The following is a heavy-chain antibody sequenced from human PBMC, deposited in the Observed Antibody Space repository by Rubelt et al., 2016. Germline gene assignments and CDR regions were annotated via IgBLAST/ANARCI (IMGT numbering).Heavy chain of an antibody. CDR3: ARSPMVPSYYYYYMDV. D-gene: IGHD3-10*01. V-gene: IGHV3-48*04. Sequence: VRQAPGKGLEWVSYISSSSSTIYYADSVKGRFTISRDNAKNSLYLQMNSLRAEDTAVYYCARSPMVPSYYYYYMDVWGKGTTVTVSS. CDR2: ISSSSSTI. J-gene: IGHJ6*03.